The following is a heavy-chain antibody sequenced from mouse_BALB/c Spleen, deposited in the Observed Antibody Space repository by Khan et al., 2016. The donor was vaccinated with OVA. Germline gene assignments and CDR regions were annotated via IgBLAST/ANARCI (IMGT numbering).Heavy chain of an antibody. CDR1: GYTFTNYG. V-gene: IGHV9-3-1*01. Sequence: QIQLVQSGPELKKPAETVKISCKASGYTFTNYGMNWVKQAPGKGLKWMGWINTYTGEPTYADDFKGRFAFSLDTSASTAFLQINTLTNEDTATXCCGRPPYFSYVMDYWGQGTSVTVSS. CDR3: GRPPYFSYVMDY. J-gene: IGHJ4*01. CDR2: INTYTGEP. D-gene: IGHD2-10*01.